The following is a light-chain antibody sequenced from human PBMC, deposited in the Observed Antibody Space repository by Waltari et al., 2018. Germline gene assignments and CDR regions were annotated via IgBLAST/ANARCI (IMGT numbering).Light chain of an antibody. V-gene: IGKV2-30*01. J-gene: IGKJ4*01. Sequence: DLVMTQSPLSLPVTLGTPASISCRSSQSLVTSDGNSNLNWFHQRPGQCPSLLIYKGSDRDPGVPDRFSGSWSGTEFTLKISRVEAEDVGVYYCMQGTHWPLTFGGGTKVEIK. CDR1: QSLVTSDGNSN. CDR2: KGS. CDR3: MQGTHWPLT.